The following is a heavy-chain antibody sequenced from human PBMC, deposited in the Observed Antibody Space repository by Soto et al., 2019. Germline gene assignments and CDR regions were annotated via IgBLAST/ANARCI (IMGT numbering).Heavy chain of an antibody. CDR2: IYYSGST. V-gene: IGHV4-39*01. D-gene: IGHD3-22*01. J-gene: IGHJ5*02. CDR1: GGPISSSSYY. Sequence: PSETLSLTCTVSGGPISSSSYYWGWIRQPPGKGLEWIGSIYYSGSTYYNPSLKSRVTISVDTSKNQFSLKLSSVTAADTAVYYCARHLAYYYDSSGYYYFNWFDPWGQGTLVTVSS. CDR3: ARHLAYYYDSSGYYYFNWFDP.